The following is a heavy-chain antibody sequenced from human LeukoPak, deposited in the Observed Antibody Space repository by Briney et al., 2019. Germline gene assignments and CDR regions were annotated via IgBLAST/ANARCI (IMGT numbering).Heavy chain of an antibody. CDR2: INPSGGST. J-gene: IGHJ4*02. CDR3: ARDQGLGGWYEGGDY. CDR1: GYTFTSYY. V-gene: IGHV1-46*01. Sequence: ASVKVSCKASGYTFTSYYMHWVRQAPGQGLEWMGIINPSGGSTSYAQRFQGRVTMTRDTSTSTVYMELSSLRSEDTAVYYCARDQGLGGWYEGGDYWGQGTLVTVSS. D-gene: IGHD6-19*01.